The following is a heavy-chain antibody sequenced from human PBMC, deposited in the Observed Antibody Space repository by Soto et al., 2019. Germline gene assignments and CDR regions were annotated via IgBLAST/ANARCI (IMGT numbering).Heavy chain of an antibody. D-gene: IGHD5-18*01. Sequence: SETLSLTCAVYGGSFSGYYWSWIRQPPGKGLEWIGEINHSGSTNYNPSLKSRVTISVDTSKNQFSLKLSSVTAADTAVYYCARSSRDTYYGMDVWGQGTTVTVSS. CDR3: ARSSRDTYYGMDV. CDR1: GGSFSGYY. J-gene: IGHJ6*02. V-gene: IGHV4-34*01. CDR2: INHSGST.